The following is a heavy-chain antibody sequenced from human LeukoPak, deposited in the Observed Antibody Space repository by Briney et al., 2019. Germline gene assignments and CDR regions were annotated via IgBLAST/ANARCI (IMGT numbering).Heavy chain of an antibody. CDR1: GGSISSGGYY. V-gene: IGHV4-61*05. D-gene: IGHD6-13*01. CDR3: ASRSSSWYRWFDP. J-gene: IGHJ5*02. CDR2: SNDSGGT. Sequence: SETLSLTCTVSGGSISSGGYYWSWTRLPPGKRLEWVGESNDSGGTNYNPSLKSRVTISADKSKNQVSLKLTSVTAADTAVYYCASRSSSWYRWFDPWGQGTLVTVSS.